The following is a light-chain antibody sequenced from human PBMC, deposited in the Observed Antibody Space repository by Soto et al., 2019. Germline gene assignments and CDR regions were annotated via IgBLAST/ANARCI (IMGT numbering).Light chain of an antibody. V-gene: IGLV2-14*03. CDR3: ASYTTSRTLI. CDR2: DVS. CDR1: SSDVGGYNY. J-gene: IGLJ2*01. Sequence: SALTQPASVSGSPGQSITLSCTGTSSDVGGYNYVSWYQQHPGKAPKLMIHDVSSRPSGVSNRFSGSKSGNTASLTISGLQTEDEADYYCASYTTSRTLIFGGGTKLTVL.